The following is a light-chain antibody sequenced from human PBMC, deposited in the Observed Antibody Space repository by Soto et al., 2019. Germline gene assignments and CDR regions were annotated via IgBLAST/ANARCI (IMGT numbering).Light chain of an antibody. CDR1: ISNIGTNY. CDR3: PAWDDTVRSYV. J-gene: IGLJ1*01. V-gene: IGLV1-47*01. CDR2: RDN. Sequence: QSVLTQPPSVSGTPGQRVTISCSGGISNIGTNYVHWFQQLPGTAPKVLSNRDNQRPSGVPDRFSGSKSGTSASLALSGLQSEDEADYYSPAWDDTVRSYVFGTGTKLTVL.